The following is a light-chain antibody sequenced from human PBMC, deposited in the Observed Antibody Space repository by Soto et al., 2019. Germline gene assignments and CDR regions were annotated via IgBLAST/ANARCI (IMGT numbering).Light chain of an antibody. Sequence: EIVLTQSPATLSLSPGERATLSCRASQSVSSYLAWYPQKPGQAPRLLIYDASNRATGIPARFSGSGSGSDFTLTISSLEPEDFAVYYCHQRSNSWTFGQGTKVEIK. J-gene: IGKJ1*01. V-gene: IGKV3-11*01. CDR2: DAS. CDR1: QSVSSY. CDR3: HQRSNSWT.